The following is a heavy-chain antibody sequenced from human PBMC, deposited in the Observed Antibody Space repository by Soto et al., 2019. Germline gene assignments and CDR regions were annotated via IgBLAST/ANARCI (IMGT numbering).Heavy chain of an antibody. D-gene: IGHD6-19*01. CDR3: AHGSGWLFDY. CDR2: LYWDDDN. Sequence: QITLKESGPTLVKPTQTLTLTCTFSGFSLRTRDVGVGWNRQPPGKALEWLALLYWDDDNRYSPSLRRRLTLTKDTSKPQVVLTMTNMDPVDTATYYCAHGSGWLFDYWGPGTLVTVSS. CDR1: GFSLRTRDVG. V-gene: IGHV2-5*02. J-gene: IGHJ4*02.